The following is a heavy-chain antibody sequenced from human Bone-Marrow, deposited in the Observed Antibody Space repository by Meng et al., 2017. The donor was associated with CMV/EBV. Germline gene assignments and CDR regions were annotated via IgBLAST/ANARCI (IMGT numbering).Heavy chain of an antibody. Sequence: ASVKVSCKASGYTFTSYGISWVRQAPGQGLEWMGKINPSGGSTSYAQKFQGRVTMTRDTSTSTVYMELSSLRSEDTAVYYCARDLWGADGSGHNYYYYGMDVWGQGTTVTVSS. CDR1: GYTFTSYG. V-gene: IGHV1-46*01. J-gene: IGHJ6*02. CDR2: INPSGGST. D-gene: IGHD3-10*01. CDR3: ARDLWGADGSGHNYYYYGMDV.